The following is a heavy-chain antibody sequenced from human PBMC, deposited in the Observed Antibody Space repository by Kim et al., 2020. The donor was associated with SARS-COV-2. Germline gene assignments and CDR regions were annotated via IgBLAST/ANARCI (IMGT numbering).Heavy chain of an antibody. CDR2: FDPEDGET. Sequence: ASVKVSCKVSGYTLTELSMHWVRQAPGKGLEWMGGFDPEDGETIYAQKFQGRVTMTEDTSTDTAYMELSSLRSEDTAVYYCATDVPAAMPGGYCSGGSCSGFSDYWGQGTLVTVSS. CDR3: ATDVPAAMPGGYCSGGSCSGFSDY. CDR1: GYTLTELS. D-gene: IGHD2-15*01. V-gene: IGHV1-24*01. J-gene: IGHJ4*02.